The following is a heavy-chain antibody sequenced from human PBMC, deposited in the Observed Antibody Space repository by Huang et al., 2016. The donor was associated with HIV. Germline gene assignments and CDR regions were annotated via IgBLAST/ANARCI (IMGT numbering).Heavy chain of an antibody. CDR1: GFTFSSYA. J-gene: IGHJ4*02. CDR2: ISGSGGSST. CDR3: VKDRGFYFDSSGYYYFDY. Sequence: EVQLLESGGGLVQPGGSLRLSCAASGFTFSSYAMNWVRQAPGKGLEWVTAISGSGGSSTFYAKSVKGRFSISRDNSKNTVYLEMNRLRAEDTAIYYCVKDRGFYFDSSGYYYFDYWGQGTLVTVSS. D-gene: IGHD3-22*01. V-gene: IGHV3-23*01.